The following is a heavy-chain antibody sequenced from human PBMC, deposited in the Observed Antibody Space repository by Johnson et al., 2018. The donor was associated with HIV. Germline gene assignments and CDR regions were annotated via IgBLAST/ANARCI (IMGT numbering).Heavy chain of an antibody. D-gene: IGHD1-14*01. Sequence: QVQLVESGGGAVQPGRSLRLSCAASGFTFSSYGMHWVRQAPGKGLEWVAVISYDGSNKYYADSVKGRFTISRDNAKNSLYLQMNSLRAEDTAVYYCATRDPTHQPGVFDIWGQGTMVTVSS. CDR2: ISYDGSNK. CDR3: ATRDPTHQPGVFDI. V-gene: IGHV3-30*03. CDR1: GFTFSSYG. J-gene: IGHJ3*02.